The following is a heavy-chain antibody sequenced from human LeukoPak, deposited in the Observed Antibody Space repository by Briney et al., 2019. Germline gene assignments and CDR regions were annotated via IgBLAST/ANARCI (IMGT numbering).Heavy chain of an antibody. D-gene: IGHD6-19*01. CDR3: AREGYSSGWYLGAFDI. V-gene: IGHV3-20*01. CDR1: GFTFDDYG. Sequence: PGGSLRLSCAASGFTFDDYGMSWVRQAPGKGLEWVSGINWNGGSTGYADSVEGRFTISRDNAKNSLYLQMNSLRAEDTALYHCAREGYSSGWYLGAFDIWGQGTMVTVSS. CDR2: INWNGGST. J-gene: IGHJ3*02.